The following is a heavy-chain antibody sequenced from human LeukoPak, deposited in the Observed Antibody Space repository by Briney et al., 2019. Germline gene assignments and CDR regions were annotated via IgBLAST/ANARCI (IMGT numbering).Heavy chain of an antibody. V-gene: IGHV3-48*04. Sequence: GGSLRLSCAASGFTFSSYSMNWVRQAPGKGLEWVSYISSSSSTIYYADSVKGRFTISRDNAKNSLYLQMNSLRAEDTAVYYCATSRGSWPDYFDYWGQGTLVTVSS. CDR1: GFTFSSYS. CDR2: ISSSSSTI. J-gene: IGHJ4*02. D-gene: IGHD6-13*01. CDR3: ATSRGSWPDYFDY.